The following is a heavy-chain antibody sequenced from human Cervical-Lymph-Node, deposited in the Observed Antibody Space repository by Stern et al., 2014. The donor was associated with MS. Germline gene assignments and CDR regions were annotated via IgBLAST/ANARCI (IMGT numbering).Heavy chain of an antibody. V-gene: IGHV5-51*01. J-gene: IGHJ4*02. Sequence: EVQLVESGAEVKKPGESLKISCKGSGYNFPSYWIAWVRQMPGKGLEWMGIIYPGDSDTRYNPSVQGQVTISADKSINTAYLQWSSLQASDTAMYYCARRETGSYYVNYWGQGTLVTVSS. CDR3: ARRETGSYYVNY. CDR1: GYNFPSYW. D-gene: IGHD1-26*01. CDR2: IYPGDSDT.